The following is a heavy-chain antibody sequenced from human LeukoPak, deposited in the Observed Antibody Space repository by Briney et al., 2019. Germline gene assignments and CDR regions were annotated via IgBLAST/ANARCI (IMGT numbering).Heavy chain of an antibody. J-gene: IGHJ4*02. CDR2: ISGSGGST. V-gene: IGHV3-23*01. CDR3: AKFSGSYFTYLDY. CDR1: GFTVSSNY. D-gene: IGHD1-26*01. Sequence: GGSLRLSCAASGFTVSSNYMSWVRQAPGKGLEWVSAISGSGGSTYYADSVKGRFTISRDNSKNTLYLQMNSLRAEDTAVYYCAKFSGSYFTYLDYWGQGTLVTVSS.